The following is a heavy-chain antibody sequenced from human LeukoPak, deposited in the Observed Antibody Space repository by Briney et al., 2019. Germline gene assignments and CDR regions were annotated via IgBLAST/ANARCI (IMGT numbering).Heavy chain of an antibody. CDR2: IRPYNGNT. D-gene: IGHD2-15*01. CDR1: GYTFTSFG. CDR3: ARVGYCSGGGCYSYWYFDL. V-gene: IGHV1-18*01. J-gene: IGHJ2*01. Sequence: GASVKVSCKASGYTFTSFGVTWVRQAPGQGLEWMGWIRPYNGNTNYAQKLQGRVTMTTDTSTSTVYMELTSLRSDDTAVYYCARVGYCSGGGCYSYWYFDLWGRGTLVTVSS.